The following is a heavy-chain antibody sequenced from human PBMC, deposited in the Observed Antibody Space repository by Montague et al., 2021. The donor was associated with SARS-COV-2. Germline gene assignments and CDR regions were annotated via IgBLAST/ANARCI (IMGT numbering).Heavy chain of an antibody. J-gene: IGHJ4*02. D-gene: IGHD1-1*01. CDR1: GDSISSYY. Sequence: SETLSLTCAVSGDSISSYYWSWIRQSPGKGLEWIGYVHYTGSSKYTPSLKTRVTLSLDTPKNHFSLKLRSVTAADTAIYYCARAQNTCFIANCVNYFDVWGRGALVTVSS. CDR3: ARAQNTCFIANCVNYFDV. CDR2: VHYTGSS. V-gene: IGHV4-59*01.